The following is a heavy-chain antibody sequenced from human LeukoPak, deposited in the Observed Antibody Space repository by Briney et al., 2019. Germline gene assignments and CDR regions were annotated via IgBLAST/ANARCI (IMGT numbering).Heavy chain of an antibody. CDR2: INPNSGGT. CDR1: GYTFTGYY. D-gene: IGHD5-24*01. V-gene: IGHV1-2*02. CDR3: ARSGDGYNYGYNWFDP. Sequence: ASVKVSCKASGYTFTGYYMHWVRQAPGQGLEWMGWINPNSGGTNYAQKFQGRVTMTRDTSISTAYMELSRLRSDDTAVYYCARSGDGYNYGYNWFDPWGQGTLVTVSS. J-gene: IGHJ5*02.